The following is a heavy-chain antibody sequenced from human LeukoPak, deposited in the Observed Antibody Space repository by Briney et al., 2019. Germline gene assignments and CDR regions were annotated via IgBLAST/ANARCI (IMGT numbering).Heavy chain of an antibody. V-gene: IGHV3-21*01. J-gene: IGHJ4*02. CDR3: ARTMYSSGWYAFDY. Sequence: GGSLGLSCAASGFTFSSYSMNWVRQAPGKGLEWVSSISSSSSYIYYADSVKGRFTISRDNAKNSLYLQMNSLRAEDTAVYYCARTMYSSGWYAFDYWGQGTLVTVSS. CDR2: ISSSSSYI. CDR1: GFTFSSYS. D-gene: IGHD6-19*01.